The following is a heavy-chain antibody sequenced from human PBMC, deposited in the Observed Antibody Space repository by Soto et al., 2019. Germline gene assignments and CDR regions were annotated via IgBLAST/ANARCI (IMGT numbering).Heavy chain of an antibody. CDR2: IVVGSGNT. CDR3: AAGGEPYKTVEDAFDI. J-gene: IGHJ3*02. D-gene: IGHD6-19*01. CDR1: GFTFTSSA. Sequence: ASVKVSCKASGFTFTSSAMQWVRQGRGQRLEWIGWIVVGSGNTNYAQKFQERVTITRDMSTSTAYMELSSLRSEDTAMYYCAAGGEPYKTVEDAFDIWGQGTMVTVSS. V-gene: IGHV1-58*02.